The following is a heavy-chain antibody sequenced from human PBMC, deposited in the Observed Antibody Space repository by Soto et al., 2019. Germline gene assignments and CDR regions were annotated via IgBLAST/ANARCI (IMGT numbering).Heavy chain of an antibody. D-gene: IGHD1-1*01. CDR3: AKTPGNSNWDGGDFDL. CDR2: IKEDGSEK. Sequence: EVQLVESGGGLVQPGGSLRLSCAASGFTFNNYWMSWVRQAPGKGLEWVANIKEDGSEKYYVDSVKGRFTISRDSAKNSLYLQMNSLRAEDTAVYYCAKTPGNSNWDGGDFDLWGRGTLVTVSS. V-gene: IGHV3-7*03. CDR1: GFTFNNYW. J-gene: IGHJ2*01.